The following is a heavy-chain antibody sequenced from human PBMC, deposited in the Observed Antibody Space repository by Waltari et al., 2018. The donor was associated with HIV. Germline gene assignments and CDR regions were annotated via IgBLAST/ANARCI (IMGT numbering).Heavy chain of an antibody. V-gene: IGHV1-2*02. CDR2: SNLNSGDT. CDR1: GYTFTAYY. D-gene: IGHD3-22*01. CDR3: ARDSYYYDSSGFFPDF. J-gene: IGHJ4*02. Sequence: QVQLVQSGAEVKKPGASVKVSCKASGYTFTAYYMHWVRQAPGQGLEWMGRSNLNSGDTNYGQKFQGRGTMTRDTSISTAYMELSRLRSDDTAVYYCARDSYYYDSSGFFPDFWGQGTLVTVSS.